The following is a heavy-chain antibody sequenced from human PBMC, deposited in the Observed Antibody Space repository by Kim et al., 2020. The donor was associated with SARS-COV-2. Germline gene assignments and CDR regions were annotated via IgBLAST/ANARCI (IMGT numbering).Heavy chain of an antibody. D-gene: IGHD2-8*01. V-gene: IGHV4-39*07. J-gene: IGHJ6*02. CDR3: ARDSDIVLMVPRDGEGMDV. Sequence: SRVTISVDTSKNQFSLKLSSVTAADTAVYYCARDSDIVLMVPRDGEGMDVWGQGTTVTVSS.